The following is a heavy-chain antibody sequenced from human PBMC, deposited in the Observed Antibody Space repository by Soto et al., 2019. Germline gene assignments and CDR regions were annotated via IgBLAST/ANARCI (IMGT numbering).Heavy chain of an antibody. CDR3: AKVGHPRMVRGVISWFDP. D-gene: IGHD3-10*01. CDR1: GFTFSSYA. Sequence: GGSLRLSCAASGFTFSSYAMSWVRQAPGKGLEWVSAISGSGGSTYYADSVKGRFTISRDNSKNTLYLQMNSLRAEDTAVYYCAKVGHPRMVRGVISWFDPWGQGTLLTVSS. CDR2: ISGSGGST. J-gene: IGHJ5*02. V-gene: IGHV3-23*01.